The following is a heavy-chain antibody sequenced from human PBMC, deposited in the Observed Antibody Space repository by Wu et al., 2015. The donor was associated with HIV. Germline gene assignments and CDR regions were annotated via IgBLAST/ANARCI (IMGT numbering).Heavy chain of an antibody. CDR3: TRGPSTTAKEVGGYWLDP. CDR1: GGTFSTYA. J-gene: IGHJ5*02. CDR2: IIPIYGTP. D-gene: IGHD3-16*01. V-gene: IGHV1-69*12. Sequence: QVQLVQSGAEVKKPGSSVKVSCKASGGTFSTYAISWVRQAPGQGLEWMGGIIPIYGTPNYAQKFQGRVTITADESTKKAYMELTSLRSEDTAVFYCTRGPSTTAKEVGGYWLDPWGQGTLVTVSA.